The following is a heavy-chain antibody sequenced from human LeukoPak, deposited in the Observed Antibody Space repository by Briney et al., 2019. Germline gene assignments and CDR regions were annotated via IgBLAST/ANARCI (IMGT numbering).Heavy chain of an antibody. Sequence: PSETLSLTCTVSGGSISSSSYYWGWVRQPPGSGLEWIGSIFYSGILYYSPSLKSRVTISVDTSKNQFSLKLTSVTAADTAVYYCARAPIAVAGAGHEYCDYWGQGTLVTVSS. J-gene: IGHJ4*02. V-gene: IGHV4-39*01. CDR2: IFYSGIL. CDR1: GGSISSSSYY. D-gene: IGHD6-19*01. CDR3: ARAPIAVAGAGHEYCDY.